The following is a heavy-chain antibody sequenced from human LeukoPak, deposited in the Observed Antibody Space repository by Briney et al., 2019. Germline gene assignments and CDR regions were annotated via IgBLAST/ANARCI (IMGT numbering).Heavy chain of an antibody. J-gene: IGHJ4*02. CDR2: MSHSGYP. CDR3: ARVPTTYYDILTGYYNRRYYFDY. CDR1: GGSFSGYS. Sequence: PSETLSLTCAVYGGSFSGYSWTWIRQPPGKGLEWIGEMSHSGYPNYNPSLKSRVAISVDTSKNQFSLNLTSVTAADTAVYYCARVPTTYYDILTGYYNRRYYFDYWGQGTLVTVSS. D-gene: IGHD3-9*01. V-gene: IGHV4-34*01.